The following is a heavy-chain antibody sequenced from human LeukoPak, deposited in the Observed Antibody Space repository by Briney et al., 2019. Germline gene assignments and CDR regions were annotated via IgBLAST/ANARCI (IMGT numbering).Heavy chain of an antibody. CDR1: GFTFSSYS. D-gene: IGHD3-22*01. CDR3: ARDSYYYYDSSGYRSPDY. Sequence: PGGSLRLSCAASGFTFSSYSMNWVRQAPGKGLEWVSSISSSSSYIYYADSVKGRFTISRDNAKNSLYLQMNSLRAEDTAVYYCARDSYYYYDSSGYRSPDYWGQGTLVTVSS. J-gene: IGHJ4*02. CDR2: ISSSSSYI. V-gene: IGHV3-21*01.